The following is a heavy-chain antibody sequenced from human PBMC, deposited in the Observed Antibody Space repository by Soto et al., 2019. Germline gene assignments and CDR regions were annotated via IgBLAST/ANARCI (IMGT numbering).Heavy chain of an antibody. J-gene: IGHJ4*02. CDR2: ISSRGDTI. Sequence: QVRMVESGGALVKPGGSLRLSCAASGFTFSDYYMSWIRQAPGQGLEWLSYISSRGDTIYYADSVKGRFTISRDNDKNSLYLQMNSLRAEDTAVYYCARSGFNYGFGYYFDWWGQGTLVTVSS. CDR3: ARSGFNYGFGYYFDW. V-gene: IGHV3-11*01. CDR1: GFTFSDYY. D-gene: IGHD5-18*01.